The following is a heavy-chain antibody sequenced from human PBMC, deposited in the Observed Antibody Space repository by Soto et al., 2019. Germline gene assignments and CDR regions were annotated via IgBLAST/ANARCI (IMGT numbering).Heavy chain of an antibody. CDR2: ISSSSSYT. Sequence: GGSLRLSCAASGFTFSDYYMSWIRQAPGKGLEWVSYISSSSSYTNYADSVKGRFTISRDNAKNSLYLQMNSLRAEDTAVYYCARASVVNQYYYDSSGYYDYWGQRTLVTVSS. CDR1: GFTFSDYY. CDR3: ARASVVNQYYYDSSGYYDY. D-gene: IGHD3-22*01. J-gene: IGHJ4*02. V-gene: IGHV3-11*06.